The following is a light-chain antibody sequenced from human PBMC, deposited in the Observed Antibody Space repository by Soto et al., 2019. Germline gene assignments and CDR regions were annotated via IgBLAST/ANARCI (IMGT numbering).Light chain of an antibody. V-gene: IGKV1-5*03. CDR2: ETS. Sequence: DIQMTQFPSTLSASVGDRVPITCRASQNISPWLAWYQQKPEKAPSLLIYETSSVEYGVPSRFSGSGSGTEFSLTISSLQPDDSATYYCQQYNSGWTFGQGAKVDIK. CDR3: QQYNSGWT. J-gene: IGKJ1*01. CDR1: QNISPW.